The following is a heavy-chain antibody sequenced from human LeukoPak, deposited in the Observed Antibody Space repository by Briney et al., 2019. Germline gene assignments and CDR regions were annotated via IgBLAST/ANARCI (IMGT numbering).Heavy chain of an antibody. D-gene: IGHD2-2*01. CDR2: IYHSGST. CDR1: GGSITSGGSY. Sequence: PSETLSLTRTVSGGSITSGGSYWSWIRQHPGGGLEWIAYIYHSGSTYYNPSLKSRVSMSIDTSKNRFSLKLTSVTAADTAVYYCARLLVPPTATLGDWFDPWGQGTLVTVSS. J-gene: IGHJ5*02. V-gene: IGHV4-31*03. CDR3: ARLLVPPTATLGDWFDP.